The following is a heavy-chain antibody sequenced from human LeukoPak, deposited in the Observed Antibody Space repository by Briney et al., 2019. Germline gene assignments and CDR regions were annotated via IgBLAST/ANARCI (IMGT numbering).Heavy chain of an antibody. J-gene: IGHJ3*02. CDR3: AKGPYYDSSGPEVI. V-gene: IGHV3-23*01. D-gene: IGHD3-22*01. CDR1: GFSFDDYA. Sequence: GRSLRLSCAASGFSFDDYAMHWVRQAPGKGLEWVSAISGSGGSTYYADSVKGRFTISRDNSKNTLYLQMNSLRAEDTAVYYCAKGPYYDSSGPEVIWGQGTMVTVSS. CDR2: ISGSGGST.